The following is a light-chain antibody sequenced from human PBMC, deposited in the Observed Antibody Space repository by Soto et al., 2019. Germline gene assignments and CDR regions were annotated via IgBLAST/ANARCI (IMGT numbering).Light chain of an antibody. Sequence: IHLTHSPRSLSASVVDIATITCRASQGIRSALAWYQQKPGKAPKLMIYDASSLESGVPSRFSGSGSGTDFTLTISSLQPEDFATYYCQQANSFPITFGQGTRLEV. CDR3: QQANSFPIT. CDR1: QGIRSA. J-gene: IGKJ5*01. CDR2: DAS. V-gene: IGKV1-13*02.